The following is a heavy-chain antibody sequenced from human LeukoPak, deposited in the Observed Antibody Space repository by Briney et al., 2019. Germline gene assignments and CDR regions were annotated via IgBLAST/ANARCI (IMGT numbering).Heavy chain of an antibody. D-gene: IGHD2-2*01. J-gene: IGHJ4*02. CDR2: IYYSGST. CDR3: ARREGYCSSTSCYAFDY. Sequence: SETLSLTCTVSDYSISSDYYWSWIRQPPGKGLEWIGYIYYSGSTNYNPSLKSRVTISVDTSRNQFSLKLSSVTAADTAVYYCARREGYCSSTSCYAFDYWGQGTLVTVSS. V-gene: IGHV4-59*08. CDR1: DYSISSDYY.